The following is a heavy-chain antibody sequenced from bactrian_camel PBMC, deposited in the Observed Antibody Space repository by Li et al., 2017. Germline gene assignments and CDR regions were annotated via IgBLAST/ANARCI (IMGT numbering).Heavy chain of an antibody. Sequence: HVQLVESGGGSVQAGGSLRLSCTASGYARNNDYYAWFRQAPGKEREGVAAIDVGPGVTHYANSVKGRFTISQDKANDILYLQMNNLKPEDSAMYYCAGRVRGSSWYSRDSVWDQGTQVTVS. V-gene: IGHV3S1*01. CDR1: GYARNNDY. CDR3: AGRVRGSSWYSRDSV. D-gene: IGHD2*01. CDR2: IDVGPGVT. J-gene: IGHJ4*01.